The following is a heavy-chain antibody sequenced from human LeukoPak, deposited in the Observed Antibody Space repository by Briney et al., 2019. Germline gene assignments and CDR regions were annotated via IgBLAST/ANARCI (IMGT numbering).Heavy chain of an antibody. Sequence: GGSLRLSCAASGFTFSSYAMSWVRQAPGKGVEWVSAISGSGGSTYYADSVKGRFTISRDNSKNTLYLQMNSLRAEDTAVYYCAKDRIRYYYDSSGNEYFQHWGQGTLVTVSS. CDR2: ISGSGGST. J-gene: IGHJ1*01. D-gene: IGHD3-22*01. V-gene: IGHV3-23*01. CDR3: AKDRIRYYYDSSGNEYFQH. CDR1: GFTFSSYA.